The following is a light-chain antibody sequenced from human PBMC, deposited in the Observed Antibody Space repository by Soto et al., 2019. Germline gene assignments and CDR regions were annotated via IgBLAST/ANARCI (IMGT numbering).Light chain of an antibody. V-gene: IGKV3-20*01. CDR2: GAS. J-gene: IGKJ5*01. CDR3: QQYGVSPRT. CDR1: QSISSNF. Sequence: IVFTQSPCTLSLTPGEGATLSCRASQSISSNFLAWYQQKRGQAPRLLIHGASNRATGIPDRFSGSGSGTDFTLTITRLEPEDFAVYYCQQYGVSPRTFGQGTRLEIK.